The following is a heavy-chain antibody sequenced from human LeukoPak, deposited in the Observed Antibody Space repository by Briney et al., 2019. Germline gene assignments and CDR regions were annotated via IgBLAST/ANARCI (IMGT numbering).Heavy chain of an antibody. Sequence: SETLSLTCTVSGGSISSSSYYWGWIRQPPGKGLEWIGSIYYSESATYNPSLKSRVTISLDTSKNQFFLKLSSVTAADTAVYYCARKRSFDLWGQGTLVAVSP. CDR2: IYYSESA. D-gene: IGHD3-9*01. CDR1: GGSISSSSYY. CDR3: ARKRSFDL. V-gene: IGHV4-39*07. J-gene: IGHJ4*02.